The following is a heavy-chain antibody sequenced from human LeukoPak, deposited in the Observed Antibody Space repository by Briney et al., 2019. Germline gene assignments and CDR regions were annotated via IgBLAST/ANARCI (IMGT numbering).Heavy chain of an antibody. D-gene: IGHD3-22*01. CDR2: ISSSSSYI. CDR1: RFTFSSYS. Sequence: GGSLRLSCAGSRFTFSSYSMNWVRQAPGQGLEWVSSISSSSSYIYYADSVKGRFTISRDNAKHSLYLQMNSLRAEDMALYYCAKGVRGYYDSSGYYFDYWGQGTLVTVSS. V-gene: IGHV3-21*04. J-gene: IGHJ4*02. CDR3: AKGVRGYYDSSGYYFDY.